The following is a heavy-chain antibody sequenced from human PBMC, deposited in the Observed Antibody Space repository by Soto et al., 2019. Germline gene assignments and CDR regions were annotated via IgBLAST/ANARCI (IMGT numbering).Heavy chain of an antibody. J-gene: IGHJ6*02. V-gene: IGHV3-73*01. Sequence: GGSLRLSCAASGFTFSGSAMHWVRQASGKGLEWVGRIRSKANSYATAYAASVKGRFTISRDDSKNTAYLQMNSLKTEDTAVYYCTRLSDWNDYYYYYGMDVWGQGTTVTVSS. CDR2: IRSKANSYAT. D-gene: IGHD1-1*01. CDR1: GFTFSGSA. CDR3: TRLSDWNDYYYYYGMDV.